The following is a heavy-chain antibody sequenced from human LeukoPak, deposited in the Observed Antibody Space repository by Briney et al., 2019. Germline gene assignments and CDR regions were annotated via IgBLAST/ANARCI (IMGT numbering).Heavy chain of an antibody. CDR1: GFTFGDYA. V-gene: IGHV3-49*03. Sequence: GGSLRLSCTASGFTFGDYAMSWFRQAPGKGLEWVGLIRSKAYGGTTEYAASVKGRFTISRDDSKSIAYLQMNSLKTEDTAVYYCTREEFNHYDILTGYDYWGQGTLVTVSS. CDR2: IRSKAYGGTT. D-gene: IGHD3-9*01. J-gene: IGHJ4*02. CDR3: TREEFNHYDILTGYDY.